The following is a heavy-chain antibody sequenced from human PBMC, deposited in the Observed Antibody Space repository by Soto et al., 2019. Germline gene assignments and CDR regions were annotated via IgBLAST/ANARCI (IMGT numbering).Heavy chain of an antibody. CDR3: ARVSNSVFTISGEMLTGIAV. V-gene: IGHV4-31*03. CDR1: GGSISSGGYY. J-gene: IGHJ6*02. CDR2: IYYSGST. D-gene: IGHD3-3*01. Sequence: QVQLQESGPGLVKPSQTLSLTCTVSGGSISSGGYYWSWIRQHPGKGLEWIGYIYYSGSTYYNPSLKGRVTISVDTSKNQFSLKLSSVTAADTAVYFCARVSNSVFTISGEMLTGIAVWGQGTTLTAAS.